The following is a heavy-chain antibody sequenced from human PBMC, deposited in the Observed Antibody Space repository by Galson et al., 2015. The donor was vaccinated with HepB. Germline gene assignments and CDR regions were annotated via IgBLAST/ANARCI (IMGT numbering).Heavy chain of an antibody. CDR2: ISSDGSST. Sequence: SLRLSCAASGFTFSSYWMHWVRQAPGKGLVWVSRISSDGSSTSYADSVKGRFTISRDNAKNTLYLQMNSLRAEDTAVYYCAARGDYAQAFDIWGQGTMVTVSS. J-gene: IGHJ3*02. V-gene: IGHV3-74*01. D-gene: IGHD4-17*01. CDR1: GFTFSSYW. CDR3: AARGDYAQAFDI.